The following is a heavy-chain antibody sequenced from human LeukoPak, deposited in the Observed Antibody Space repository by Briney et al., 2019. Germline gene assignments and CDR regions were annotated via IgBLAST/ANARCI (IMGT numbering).Heavy chain of an antibody. D-gene: IGHD1/OR15-1a*01. V-gene: IGHV4-34*01. Sequence: SETLSLTCAVYGGSFSNYYWSWSWIRQSPGKGLEWFGKINHGGSTNYNPSLKSRVTISVDTAKNQFSLQLSSVTAADTAVYYCARVKETATTFHYFDYYMDVWDKGTTVTVSS. CDR2: INHGGST. J-gene: IGHJ6*03. CDR1: GGSFSNYY. CDR3: ARVKETATTFHYFDYYMDV.